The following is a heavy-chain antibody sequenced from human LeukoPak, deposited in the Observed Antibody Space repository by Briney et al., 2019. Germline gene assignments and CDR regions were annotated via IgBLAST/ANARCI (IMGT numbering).Heavy chain of an antibody. CDR1: GGSISSGASD. J-gene: IGHJ2*01. V-gene: IGHV4-31*03. Sequence: SETLSLTCTVSGGSISSGASDWGWIRQHPKRGLEWVGYINHSGSTYYNPALGSRVTMSVDTSKNQFSLKLSSVTAADSAVYHCARAARQGFTMIVVPFFYFDLWGRGTLVTVSS. D-gene: IGHD3-22*01. CDR3: ARAARQGFTMIVVPFFYFDL. CDR2: INHSGST.